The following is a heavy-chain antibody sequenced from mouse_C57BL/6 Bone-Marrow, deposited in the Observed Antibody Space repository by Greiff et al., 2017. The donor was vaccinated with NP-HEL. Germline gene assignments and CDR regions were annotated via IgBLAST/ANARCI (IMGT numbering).Heavy chain of an antibody. CDR3: ARLRRLRVAY. CDR2: ILPGSGST. Sequence: QVQLKQSGAELMKPGASVKLSCKATGYTFTGYWIEWVKQRPGHGLEWIGEILPGSGSTNYNEKFKGKATFTADTSSNTAYMQLSSLTTEDSASYYCARLRRLRVAYWGQGTTLTVSA. D-gene: IGHD3-2*02. J-gene: IGHJ2*01. CDR1: GYTFTGYW. V-gene: IGHV1-9*01.